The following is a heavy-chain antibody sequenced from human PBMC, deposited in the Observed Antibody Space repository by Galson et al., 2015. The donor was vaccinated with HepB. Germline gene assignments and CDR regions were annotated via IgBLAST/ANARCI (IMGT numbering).Heavy chain of an antibody. D-gene: IGHD5-12*01. J-gene: IGHJ4*02. Sequence: SLRLSCAASGFTFSDYYMVWIRQAPGKGLEWVSCIATYGTTVYYADSVKGRFTISRDNAKNSLYLQMNSLRDEDTAVYYCARDLVATLFYLDYWGQGTLVTVSS. CDR2: IATYGTTV. CDR1: GFTFSDYY. V-gene: IGHV3-11*01. CDR3: ARDLVATLFYLDY.